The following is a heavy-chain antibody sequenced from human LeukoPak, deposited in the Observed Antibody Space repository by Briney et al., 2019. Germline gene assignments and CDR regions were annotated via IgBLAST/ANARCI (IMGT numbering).Heavy chain of an antibody. CDR1: GFTFSNYW. J-gene: IGHJ4*02. Sequence: GGSLRLSCAASGFTFSNYWMHWVRQVPGKGLVWVSLIHSDGSTIIYADSVKGRFTISRDNAKNTVYLEMNSLRSEDTAVYYCARAIGSSWGKVDYWGQGTLVTVSS. V-gene: IGHV3-74*01. CDR3: ARAIGSSWGKVDY. CDR2: IHSDGSTI. D-gene: IGHD6-13*01.